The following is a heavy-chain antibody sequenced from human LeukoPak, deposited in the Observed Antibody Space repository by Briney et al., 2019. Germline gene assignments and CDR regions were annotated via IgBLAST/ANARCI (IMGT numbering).Heavy chain of an antibody. V-gene: IGHV1-2*02. D-gene: IGHD5-18*01. CDR3: ARRCSYGTHFDY. J-gene: IGHJ4*02. CDR1: GYTFTGYY. CDR2: INPNSGGT. Sequence: ASVKVSCKASGYTFTGYYMHWVRQAPGQGLEWMGWINPNSGGTNYAQKFQGRVTMTRDTSISTAYMELSRLRSDDTAVYYCARRCSYGTHFDYWGQGTLVTVSS.